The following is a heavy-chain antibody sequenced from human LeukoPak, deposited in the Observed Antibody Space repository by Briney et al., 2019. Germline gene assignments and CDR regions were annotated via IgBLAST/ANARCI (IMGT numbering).Heavy chain of an antibody. V-gene: IGHV4-59*01. CDR2: IYYSGST. Sequence: SETLSLTCTVSGGSISSYYWSWIRQPPGKGLEWIGYIYYSGSTNYNPSLKSRVTISVDTSKNQFSLKLSSVTAADTAVYYCARALYLSYWYFDLWGRGTLVTVSS. CDR3: ARALYLSYWYFDL. CDR1: GGSISSYY. J-gene: IGHJ2*01.